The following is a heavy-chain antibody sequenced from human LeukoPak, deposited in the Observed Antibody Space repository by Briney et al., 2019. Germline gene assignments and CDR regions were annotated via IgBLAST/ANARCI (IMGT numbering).Heavy chain of an antibody. Sequence: GGSLRLSCTASGFSLSGHWMHWARQLPGKGLVWVSRISPTGSTTSYADSVKGRFTISRDNAKNSLYLQMNSLRDEDTAVYYCARAGVGARFEDYWGQGTLVTVSS. CDR3: ARAGVGARFEDY. J-gene: IGHJ4*02. CDR1: GFSLSGHW. CDR2: ISPTGSTT. D-gene: IGHD1-26*01. V-gene: IGHV3-74*01.